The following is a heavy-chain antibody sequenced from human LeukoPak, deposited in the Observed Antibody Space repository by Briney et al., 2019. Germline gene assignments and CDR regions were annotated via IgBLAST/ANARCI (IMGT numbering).Heavy chain of an antibody. CDR3: ARGVLYSSDAFDI. Sequence: SETLSLTCTVSGYSISSGYYWGWIRQPPGKGLEWTGSIDHSGSTYYNPSLKSRITISVDTSKNQFSLKLSSVTAADTAVYYCARGVLYSSDAFDIWGQGTMVTVSS. CDR1: GYSISSGYY. J-gene: IGHJ3*02. CDR2: IDHSGST. V-gene: IGHV4-38-2*02. D-gene: IGHD6-13*01.